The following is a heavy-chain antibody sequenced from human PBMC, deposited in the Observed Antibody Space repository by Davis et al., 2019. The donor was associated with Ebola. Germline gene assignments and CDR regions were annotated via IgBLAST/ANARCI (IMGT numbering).Heavy chain of an antibody. J-gene: IGHJ4*02. CDR3: ARANEWLPGYFDS. Sequence: SETLSLTCTVSGFSISSGFYWGWIRQPPGKGLEWIGSIYDNENTYYNSSLNSRITISVDTSKTQFSLKLSSMTPADTAVYYCARANEWLPGYFDSWGQGTLVTVSS. CDR1: GFSISSGFY. V-gene: IGHV4-38-2*02. D-gene: IGHD6-19*01. CDR2: IYDNENT.